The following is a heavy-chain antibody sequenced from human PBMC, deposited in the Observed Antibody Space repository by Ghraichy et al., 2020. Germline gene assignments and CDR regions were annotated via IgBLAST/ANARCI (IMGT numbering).Heavy chain of an antibody. CDR1: GLTVSSNY. Sequence: GGSLRLSCAASGLTVSSNYMTWVRQAPGKGLEWVSIIYTGGSTYYADSVKDRFIISRDNSKNTVYLQMNSLRAEDTAVYYCARDRSSWSDFDCWGQGTLVTVSS. J-gene: IGHJ4*02. CDR2: IYTGGST. CDR3: ARDRSSWSDFDC. D-gene: IGHD6-13*01. V-gene: IGHV3-66*01.